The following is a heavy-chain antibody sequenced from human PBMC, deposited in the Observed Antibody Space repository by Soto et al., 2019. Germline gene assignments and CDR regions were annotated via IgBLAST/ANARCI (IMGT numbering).Heavy chain of an antibody. Sequence: QLHLQESGPGLVKPSETLSLTCPASGGSIRSSNSYWGWIRQPPGKGLEWIGCIFFRRTTYYNASLKSGVITSLDTPKNQLSLKLSSVTAADTAVYYCGRHPGYRPFDPWGQGTLVTVSS. D-gene: IGHD5-12*01. CDR1: GGSIRSSNSY. V-gene: IGHV4-39*01. CDR3: GRHPGYRPFDP. J-gene: IGHJ5*02. CDR2: IFFRRTT.